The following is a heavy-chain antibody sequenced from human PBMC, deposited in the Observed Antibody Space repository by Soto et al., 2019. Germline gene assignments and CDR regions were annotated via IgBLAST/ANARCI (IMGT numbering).Heavy chain of an antibody. V-gene: IGHV1-8*01. CDR2: MNPNSGNT. D-gene: IGHD1-26*01. Sequence: AAVKVSCMASGYTFTSYDNHWVRQATGQGLAWMGWMNPNSGNTGYAQKFKGRVTMTRNTSIRKAYIELSSLRSEDTAVYYCAGWELASVSAAFDIWGQGTMVTVSS. CDR1: GYTFTSYD. J-gene: IGHJ3*02. CDR3: AGWELASVSAAFDI.